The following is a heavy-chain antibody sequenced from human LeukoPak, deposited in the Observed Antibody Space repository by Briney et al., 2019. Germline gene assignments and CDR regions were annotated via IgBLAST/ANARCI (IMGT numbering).Heavy chain of an antibody. CDR3: ARYSSGWHYHSDY. V-gene: IGHV4-59*01. CDR1: GGSIRSYY. J-gene: IGHJ4*02. CDR2: IYYSGNT. Sequence: SESLSLTCTVSGGSIRSYYWSWIRQPPGKGLEWIGYIYYSGNTNYNPSLKSRVTISVDTSKNQFSLKLSSVSAADTAVYYCARYSSGWHYHSDYWGQGIRITVSS. D-gene: IGHD6-19*01.